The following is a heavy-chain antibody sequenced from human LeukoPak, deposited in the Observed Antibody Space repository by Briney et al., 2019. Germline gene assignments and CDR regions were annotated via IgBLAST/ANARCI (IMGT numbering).Heavy chain of an antibody. CDR3: ASSVDTAMVRPFDY. D-gene: IGHD5-18*01. CDR2: IIPIFGTA. CDR1: GGTFSSYA. V-gene: IGHV1-69*05. Sequence: SVMVSCKASGGTFSSYAINWVRQAPGQGLEWMGGIIPIFGTANYAQKFQGRVTITTDESTSTAYMELSSLRSEDTAVYYCASSVDTAMVRPFDYWGQGTLVTVSS. J-gene: IGHJ4*02.